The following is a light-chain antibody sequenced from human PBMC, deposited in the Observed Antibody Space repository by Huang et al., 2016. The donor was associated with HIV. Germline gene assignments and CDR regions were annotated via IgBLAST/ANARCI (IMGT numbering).Light chain of an antibody. V-gene: IGKV3-15*01. Sequence: EMVMTQSPATLSVSPGERATLSCRASQSLGINLACYQQTPGQAPRLLIYGASARATAIPARFSGSGSGTEFTLTISSLQSEDFAVYYCQQYNNWPLTFGGGTKVEIK. CDR3: QQYNNWPLT. CDR2: GAS. CDR1: QSLGIN. J-gene: IGKJ4*01.